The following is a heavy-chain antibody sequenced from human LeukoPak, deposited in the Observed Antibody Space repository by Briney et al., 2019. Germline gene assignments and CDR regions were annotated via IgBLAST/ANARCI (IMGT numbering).Heavy chain of an antibody. D-gene: IGHD4-23*01. CDR3: ARGVVVTRGFDN. V-gene: IGHV4-34*01. CDR2: INHSGST. J-gene: IGHJ4*02. CDR1: GGSFSGYY. Sequence: SETLSLTCAVYGGSFSGYYWSWIRQPPGKGLEWIGEINHSGSTNYNPSLKSRVTISVDTSKNQFSLKLSSVTAADTAVYYCARGVVVTRGFDNWGQGTLVTVSS.